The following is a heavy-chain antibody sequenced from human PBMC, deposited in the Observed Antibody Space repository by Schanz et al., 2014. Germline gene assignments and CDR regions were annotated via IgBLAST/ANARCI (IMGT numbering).Heavy chain of an antibody. V-gene: IGHV4-39*02. J-gene: IGHJ4*02. CDR3: ATLSPGGNPSGLEY. CDR1: GFMFSIEW. Sequence: VQLVESGGGLVQPGGSLRLSCAASGFMFSIEWMSWVRQPPGKGLEWIGSFYYTGSTYYIPSLKSRVTIAMDTSKNPFPLKWSSGTAADTAVYYCATLSPGGNPSGLEYWGQGILVTVSS. CDR2: FYYTGST. D-gene: IGHD1-26*01.